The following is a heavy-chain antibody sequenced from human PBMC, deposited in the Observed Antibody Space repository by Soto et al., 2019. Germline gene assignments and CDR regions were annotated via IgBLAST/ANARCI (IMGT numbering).Heavy chain of an antibody. CDR1: GDTLTELS. D-gene: IGHD6-19*01. CDR3: ATPGYSSGWPPDY. CDR2: FDPEDGET. Sequence: ASVKVSCKVSGDTLTELSMHWVRQAPGKGLEWMGGFDPEDGETIYAQKFQGRVTMTEDTSTDTAYMELSSLRSEDTAVYYCATPGYSSGWPPDYWGQGTLVTVSS. J-gene: IGHJ4*02. V-gene: IGHV1-24*01.